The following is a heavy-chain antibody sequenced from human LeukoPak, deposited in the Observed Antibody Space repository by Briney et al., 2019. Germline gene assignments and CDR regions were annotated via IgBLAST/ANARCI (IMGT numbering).Heavy chain of an antibody. Sequence: GGSLRLSCAASGFTFSFYEMNWVRQAPGKGLEWVSAISASGGSTYYADSVKGRFTISRDNSKNTLYLQMNSLRVEDTAVYYCAKSNGYGLVDIWGQGTMVTVSS. CDR3: AKSNGYGLVDI. V-gene: IGHV3-23*01. D-gene: IGHD3-10*01. CDR2: ISASGGST. CDR1: GFTFSFYE. J-gene: IGHJ3*02.